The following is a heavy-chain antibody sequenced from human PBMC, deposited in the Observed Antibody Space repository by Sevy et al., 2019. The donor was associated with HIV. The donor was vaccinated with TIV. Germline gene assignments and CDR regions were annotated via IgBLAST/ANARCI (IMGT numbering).Heavy chain of an antibody. CDR3: TTQWF. V-gene: IGHV3-15*01. CDR2: IKSKTGGGTS. Sequence: GGSLRLSCAGSGFTFSNTWMSWVRQAPGKGLEWIGRIKSKTGGGTSDYTEPVKGRFSSSRDDSKNILYLEMNSLKTEDTAVYYCTTQWFWGQGTLVTVSS. CDR1: GFTFSNTW. J-gene: IGHJ4*02. D-gene: IGHD3-22*01.